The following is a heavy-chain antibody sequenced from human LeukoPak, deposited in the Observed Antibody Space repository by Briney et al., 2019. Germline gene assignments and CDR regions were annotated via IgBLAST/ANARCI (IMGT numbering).Heavy chain of an antibody. CDR3: ARDSTSSYCGGDCKTRWYFDL. Sequence: GASVKVSCKVSGYTLTELSMLWVRQAPGKGLEWMGGFDPEDGETIYAQKFQGRVTMTEDTSTDTAYMELSSLRSEDTAVYYYARDSTSSYCGGDCKTRWYFDLWGRGTLVTVSS. V-gene: IGHV1-24*01. J-gene: IGHJ2*01. D-gene: IGHD2-21*02. CDR1: GYTLTELS. CDR2: FDPEDGET.